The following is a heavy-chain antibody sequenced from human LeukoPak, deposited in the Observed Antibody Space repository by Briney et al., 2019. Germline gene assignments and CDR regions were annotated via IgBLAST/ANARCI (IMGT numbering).Heavy chain of an antibody. J-gene: IGHJ4*02. CDR3: ATDFGTKAAARFFFDY. CDR2: IRYDGSNE. CDR1: GFTFSSYA. V-gene: IGHV3-30*02. Sequence: GGSLRLSCAASGFTFSSYAMSWVRQARGRGLEWVAFIRYDGSNEYYADSVKGRFTISKDNSKTTLYLQMNSLRAEDTAVYYCATDFGTKAAARFFFDYWGQGTLVTVSS. D-gene: IGHD2-2*01.